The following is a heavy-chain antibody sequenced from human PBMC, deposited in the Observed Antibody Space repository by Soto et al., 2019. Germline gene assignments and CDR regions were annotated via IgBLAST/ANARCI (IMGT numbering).Heavy chain of an antibody. CDR1: GGSISSYY. Sequence: PSETLSLTCTVSGGSISSYYWSWIRQPPGKGLEWIGYIYYSGSTNYNPSLKSRVTISVDTSKNQFSLKLSSVTAADTAVYYCARHKYSYSSSWHDYWGQGTLVTVS. J-gene: IGHJ4*02. CDR3: ARHKYSYSSSWHDY. V-gene: IGHV4-59*08. CDR2: IYYSGST. D-gene: IGHD6-13*01.